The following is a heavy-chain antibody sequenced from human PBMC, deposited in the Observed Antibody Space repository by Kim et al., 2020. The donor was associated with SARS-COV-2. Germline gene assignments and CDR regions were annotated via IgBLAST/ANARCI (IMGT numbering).Heavy chain of an antibody. CDR1: GGSFSGYY. D-gene: IGHD1-1*01. Sequence: SETLSLTCAVYGGSFSGYYWSWIRQPPGKGLEWIGEINHSGSTNYNPSLKSRVTISVDTSKNQFSLKLSSVTAADTAVYYCARGSVHLDAFDIWGQGTMVTVSS. V-gene: IGHV4-34*01. J-gene: IGHJ3*02. CDR2: INHSGST. CDR3: ARGSVHLDAFDI.